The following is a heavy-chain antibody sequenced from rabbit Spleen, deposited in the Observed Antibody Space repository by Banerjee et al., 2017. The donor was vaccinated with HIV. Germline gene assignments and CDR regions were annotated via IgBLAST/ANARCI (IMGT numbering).Heavy chain of an antibody. CDR3: ARDGAGGSYFAL. CDR2: IAAGSSGTT. J-gene: IGHJ6*01. Sequence: EESGGDLVKPEGSLTLTCTASGFSFSSSYWICWVRQAPGKGLEWIACIAAGSSGTTYYASWAKGRFTISKTSSTTVTLQMTSLTVADTATYFCARDGAGGSYFALWGPGTLVTVS. D-gene: IGHD8-1*01. V-gene: IGHV1S45*01. CDR1: GFSFSSSYW.